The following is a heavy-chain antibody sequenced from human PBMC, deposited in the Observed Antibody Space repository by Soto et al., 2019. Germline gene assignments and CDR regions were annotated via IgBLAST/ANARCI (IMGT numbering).Heavy chain of an antibody. CDR1: GFTFTNSA. J-gene: IGHJ3*01. CDR3: VAELYSGGGCCSFDF. V-gene: IGHV1-58*01. CDR2: IIVASGRT. D-gene: IGHD2-21*02. Sequence: SVKVSCKTSGFTFTNSAVQWVRQARGQRLEWIGWIIVASGRTNYAREVQERVTISRDTSTATAYMELSGLRSEDTAVYYCVAELYSGGGCCSFDFWGQGTMVTVSS.